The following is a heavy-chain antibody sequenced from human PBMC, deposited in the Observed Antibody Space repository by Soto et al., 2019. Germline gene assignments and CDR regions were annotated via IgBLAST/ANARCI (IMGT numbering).Heavy chain of an antibody. CDR2: LIVILGTT. CDR3: ASGYYDSSGYSIDY. Sequence: QVQLVQAGAEVRKPGSLVKVSCQSFGGSFSSYAFSWVRQAPGQGLEWMGGLIVILGTTNYAQKFKGRVTFTADESTSTAYMEVSSLESEDTAIYYCASGYYDSSGYSIDYWGQGTQVTVSS. D-gene: IGHD3-22*01. J-gene: IGHJ4*02. CDR1: GGSFSSYA. V-gene: IGHV1-69*01.